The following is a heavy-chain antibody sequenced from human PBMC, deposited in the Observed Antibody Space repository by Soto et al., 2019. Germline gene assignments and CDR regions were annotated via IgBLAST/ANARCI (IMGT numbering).Heavy chain of an antibody. J-gene: IGHJ4*02. CDR1: SGSISSSNW. CDR3: ARRRFGELLSDFYFDY. D-gene: IGHD3-10*01. CDR2: IYHSWSS. V-gene: IGHV4-4*02. Sequence: QVQLQESGPGLVKPSGTLSLTCAVSSGSISSSNWWSWVRQPPGKGLEWIGEIYHSWSSNFNPSLKRQATLSADKSKDQFSLKLSSVTAADTAVYYCARRRFGELLSDFYFDYWGQGTLVTVSS.